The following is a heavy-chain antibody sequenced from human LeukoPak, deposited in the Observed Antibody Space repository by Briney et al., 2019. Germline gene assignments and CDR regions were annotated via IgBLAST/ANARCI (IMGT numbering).Heavy chain of an antibody. D-gene: IGHD3-22*01. V-gene: IGHV3-33*01. J-gene: IGHJ4*02. CDR2: ICHDGSNK. CDR1: GFTFNSYA. CDR3: ARDERGYYYSGGFFGATGL. Sequence: GWSLRLSCAASGFTFNSYAMHWVRQPPGKGLNGVAFICHDGSNKYYADSLKGRFTVSRDNSKNTLSLQMNSLRAEDKAVYYCARDERGYYYSGGFFGATGLWGQGNLVTVSS.